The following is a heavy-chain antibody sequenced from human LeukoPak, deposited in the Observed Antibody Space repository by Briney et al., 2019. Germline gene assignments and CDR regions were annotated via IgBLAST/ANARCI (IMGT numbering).Heavy chain of an antibody. CDR2: ISSDGSNS. CDR1: GFTFGSYG. D-gene: IGHD4-17*01. CDR3: AKGSTVTFASEYFQH. J-gene: IGHJ1*01. Sequence: GGSLRLSCAVSGFTFGSYGMHWVRQAPGKGLEWVAMISSDGSNSYYGDSVKGRFTVSRDNSKNTLYLQMKSLRAGDTAFYYCAKGSTVTFASEYFQHWGQGTLVTVSS. V-gene: IGHV3-30*18.